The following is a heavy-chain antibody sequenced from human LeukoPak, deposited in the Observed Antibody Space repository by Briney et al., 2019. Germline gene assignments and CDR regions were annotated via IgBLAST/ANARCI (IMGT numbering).Heavy chain of an antibody. CDR2: IYYSGTT. D-gene: IGHD5-12*01. J-gene: IGHJ4*02. CDR1: GGSISSGAYF. V-gene: IGHV4-31*03. Sequence: SQTLSLTCTVSGGSISSGAYFWSWIRQHPGKGLEWIGFIYYSGTTYYNPSLKSRLTLSKDTSKNHFSLTLSSVTAADTAVYYCARAHGSGGDYFDYWGQGTLVTVSS. CDR3: ARAHGSGGDYFDY.